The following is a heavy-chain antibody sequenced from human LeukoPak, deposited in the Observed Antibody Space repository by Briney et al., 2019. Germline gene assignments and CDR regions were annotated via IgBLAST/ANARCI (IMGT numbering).Heavy chain of an antibody. D-gene: IGHD6-19*01. CDR3: ARHSGETLRSSGLDY. J-gene: IGHJ4*02. CDR1: GYKFNNFW. V-gene: IGHV5-51*01. Sequence: GESLKISCKGSGYKFNNFWVGWVRQMPGKGLEWMGIIYPGDSDTRYSPSFQGQVTISADKSISTAYLQWSSLKASDTAMYYYARHSGETLRSSGLDYWGQGTLVTVSS. CDR2: IYPGDSDT.